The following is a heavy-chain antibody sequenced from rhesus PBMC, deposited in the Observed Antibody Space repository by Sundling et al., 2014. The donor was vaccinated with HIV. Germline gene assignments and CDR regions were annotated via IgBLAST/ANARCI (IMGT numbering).Heavy chain of an antibody. J-gene: IGHJ4*01. CDR2: INPNNGNT. Sequence: QVQLVQSGADVKKPGASVKLSCKASGYTFTSYSINWVRQAPGQGLEWMGWINPNNGNTGYTQKFEGRVTLTRDTSTTTASMELSSLRSEDTAVYYCARGNLYTGSYYYFDYWGRGSPGHRLL. D-gene: IGHD3-16*01. V-gene: IGHV1-200*01. CDR1: GYTFTSYS. CDR3: ARGNLYTGSYYYFDY.